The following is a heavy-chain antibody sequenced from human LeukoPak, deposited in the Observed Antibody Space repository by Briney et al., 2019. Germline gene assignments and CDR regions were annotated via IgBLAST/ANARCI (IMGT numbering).Heavy chain of an antibody. CDR3: AREGIAATTGDAFDI. Sequence: GGSLRLSCAASGFTFRSYEMNWVRQAPGKGLEWVSYISSSGSIIDYADSVKGRFTISRDNAKKSLYMQMNSLRVEDTALYYCAREGIAATTGDAFDIWGQGTMVTVSP. CDR1: GFTFRSYE. J-gene: IGHJ3*02. D-gene: IGHD2-15*01. CDR2: ISSSGSII. V-gene: IGHV3-48*03.